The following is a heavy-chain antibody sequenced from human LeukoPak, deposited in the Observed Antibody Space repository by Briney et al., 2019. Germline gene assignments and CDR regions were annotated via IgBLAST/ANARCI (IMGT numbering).Heavy chain of an antibody. V-gene: IGHV3-30*04. CDR3: ASDSPHYGMDV. CDR1: GFTFSNYA. J-gene: IGHJ6*02. Sequence: GRSLRLSCAASGFTFSNYAMHWVRQAPDKGLEWVAVVSYDGSNKYYADSVRGRFTISRDNAKNTLYLEMSSLRAEDTAVYHCASDSPHYGMDVWGQGTTVTVSS. CDR2: VSYDGSNK.